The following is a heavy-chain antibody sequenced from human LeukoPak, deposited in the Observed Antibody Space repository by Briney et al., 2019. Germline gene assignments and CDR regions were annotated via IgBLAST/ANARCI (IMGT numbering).Heavy chain of an antibody. D-gene: IGHD5-18*01. Sequence: PGGSLRLSCAASGFTFSSYAMHWVRQAPGKGLEWVAVISYDGSNKYYADSVKGRFTISRDNSKNTLYLQMNSLRAEDTAVYYCARGYSYYYYFDYWGQGTLVTVSS. J-gene: IGHJ4*02. CDR1: GFTFSSYA. CDR2: ISYDGSNK. V-gene: IGHV3-30-3*01. CDR3: ARGYSYYYYFDY.